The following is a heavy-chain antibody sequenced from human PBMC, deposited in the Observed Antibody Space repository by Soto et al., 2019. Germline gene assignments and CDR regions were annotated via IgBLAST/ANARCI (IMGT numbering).Heavy chain of an antibody. CDR2: INTYNGTT. J-gene: IGHJ6*02. V-gene: IGHV1-18*01. CDR3: AMVDVYVTPSPQDV. Sequence: QVQLVQSGAEVKNPGASVKVSCKASGYTFTRYGIGWARQAPGQGLEWMGWINTYNGTTNYAQNVQGRVTLTTDTSTSTAYMELRRLRSSDTAIYYCAMVDVYVTPSPQDVWGQGTTVIVSS. D-gene: IGHD3-16*01. CDR1: GYTFTRYG.